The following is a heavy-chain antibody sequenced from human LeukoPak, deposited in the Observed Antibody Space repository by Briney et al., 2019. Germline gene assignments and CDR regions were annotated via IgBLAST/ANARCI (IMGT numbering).Heavy chain of an antibody. Sequence: PGGSLRLSCAASGFTFGSYTMSWARQAPGKGLEWVSAISGSGGRTYYADSVKGRFTISRDNSNNTLYLQMNSLRAEDTAVYCCAKPTSWFGESFDYWGQGTLVTVSS. CDR1: GFTFGSYT. CDR2: ISGSGGRT. V-gene: IGHV3-23*01. D-gene: IGHD3-10*01. J-gene: IGHJ4*02. CDR3: AKPTSWFGESFDY.